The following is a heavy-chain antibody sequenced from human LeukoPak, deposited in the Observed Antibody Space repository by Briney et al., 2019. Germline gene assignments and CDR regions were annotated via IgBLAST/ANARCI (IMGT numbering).Heavy chain of an antibody. CDR2: IKQDGSEK. V-gene: IGHV3-7*01. Sequence: GGSLRLSCAASGFTFSSYGMSWVRQAPGKGLEWVGSIKQDGSEKYYVDSVKGRFTISRDNAKNSLYLQMNSLRAEDTAVYYCARDGWLRLRGYFDYWGQGTLVTVSS. CDR1: GFTFSSYG. J-gene: IGHJ4*02. CDR3: ARDGWLRLRGYFDY. D-gene: IGHD5-12*01.